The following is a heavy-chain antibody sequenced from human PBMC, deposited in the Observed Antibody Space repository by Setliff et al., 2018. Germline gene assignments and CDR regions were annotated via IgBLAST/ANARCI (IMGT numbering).Heavy chain of an antibody. CDR3: VRDLHWGFDY. D-gene: IGHD7-27*01. Sequence: PGGSLRLSCAASGFTFRSYWMSWVRQAPGKGLEWVANIKKDGSIKYYLDSVRGRFTISRDNVKNSLFLQMNSLRAEDTAVYYCVRDLHWGFDYWGLGTLVTVSS. V-gene: IGHV3-7*01. J-gene: IGHJ4*02. CDR2: IKKDGSIK. CDR1: GFTFRSYW.